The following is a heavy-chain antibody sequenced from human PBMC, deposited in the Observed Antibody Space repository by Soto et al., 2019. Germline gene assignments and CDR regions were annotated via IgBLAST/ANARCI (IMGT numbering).Heavy chain of an antibody. J-gene: IGHJ4*02. Sequence: SETLSLTCAVSGGSFTSNNWWTWVRQPPGQGLEWIGEIYRTGSTNYNPSLKSRVTISLDKSENQFSPKVTSLTAADTAVYYCASRDPGTSVDYWGQGTLVTVSS. CDR1: GGSFTSNNW. D-gene: IGHD1-7*01. CDR2: IYRTGST. CDR3: ASRDPGTSVDY. V-gene: IGHV4-4*02.